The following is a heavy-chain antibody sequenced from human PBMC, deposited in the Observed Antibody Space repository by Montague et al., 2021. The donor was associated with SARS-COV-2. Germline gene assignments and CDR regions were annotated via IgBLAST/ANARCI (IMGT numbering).Heavy chain of an antibody. J-gene: IGHJ4*02. Sequence: SLRLSCAVSGFTLRSYGMTWVRQAPGKGLEWVSAISGSSSSTYYPDSVKGRFTISRDRSRNTLYLQMNSLRVEDTAVYYCASRPGEPYYYDYWGPGALVTVSS. CDR1: GFTLRSYG. V-gene: IGHV3-23*01. CDR3: ASRPGEPYYYDY. D-gene: IGHD1-14*01. CDR2: ISGSSSST.